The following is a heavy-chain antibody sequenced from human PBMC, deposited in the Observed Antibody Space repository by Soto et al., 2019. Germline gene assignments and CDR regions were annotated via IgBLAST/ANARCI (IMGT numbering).Heavy chain of an antibody. Sequence: ETLSRTCTVSVGSISSYHWSWIRQPPGKGLEWIGYIYYSGSTNYNPSLKSRVTISVDTSKNQFSLKLSSVTAADTAVYYCAREAVAGRAGRLNWFDPWGQGTLVTVSS. CDR3: AREAVAGRAGRLNWFDP. D-gene: IGHD6-19*01. CDR2: IYYSGST. V-gene: IGHV4-59*01. CDR1: VGSISSYH. J-gene: IGHJ5*02.